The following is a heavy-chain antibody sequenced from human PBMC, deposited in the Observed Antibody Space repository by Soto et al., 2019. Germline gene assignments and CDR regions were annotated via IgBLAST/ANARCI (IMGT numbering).Heavy chain of an antibody. CDR3: AGIAAAGTFDY. V-gene: IGHV4-59*01. D-gene: IGHD6-13*01. Sequence: QVQLQESGPGQVKPSETLYLTCTVSGGSISSYYWSWIRQPPGKGLEWIGYIYYSGSTNYNPSLKSRVTISVDTSKNQFSLKLSSVTAADTAVYYCAGIAAAGTFDYWGQGTLVTVSS. CDR1: GGSISSYY. J-gene: IGHJ4*02. CDR2: IYYSGST.